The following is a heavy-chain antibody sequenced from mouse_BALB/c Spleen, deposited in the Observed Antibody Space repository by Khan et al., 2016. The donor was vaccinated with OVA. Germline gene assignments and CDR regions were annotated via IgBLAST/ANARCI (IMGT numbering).Heavy chain of an antibody. J-gene: IGHJ2*01. CDR1: GYTFTSYV. Sequence: EVQLQESGPDLVKPGASVRMSCKASGYTFTSYVMHWLRQKPGQGLEWIGYIYPFNDDTKYNEKFKGKATLTSDKSSSTAYMELSSLTSEDSAVYYCAKNYRDDVYFDYWGQGTTLTVSS. CDR3: AKNYRDDVYFDY. CDR2: IYPFNDDT. V-gene: IGHV1S136*01. D-gene: IGHD2-14*01.